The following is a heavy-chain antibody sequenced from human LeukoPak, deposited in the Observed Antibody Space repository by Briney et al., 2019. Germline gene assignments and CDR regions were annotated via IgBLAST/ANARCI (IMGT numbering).Heavy chain of an antibody. CDR2: ISGSGGNT. J-gene: IGHJ4*02. V-gene: IGHV3-23*01. Sequence: PGGSLRLSCAASGFTFRDYWLHWVRQAPGKGLEWVSGISGSGGNTYYADSVKGRFTISRDNSKNTLYLQMDSLRAEDTAVFYCAKDFRFDSSGYYVWGQGTLVTVSS. D-gene: IGHD3-22*01. CDR1: GFTFRDYW. CDR3: AKDFRFDSSGYYV.